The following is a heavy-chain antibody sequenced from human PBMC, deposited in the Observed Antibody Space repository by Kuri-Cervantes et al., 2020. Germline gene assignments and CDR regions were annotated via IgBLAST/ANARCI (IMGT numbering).Heavy chain of an antibody. CDR2: ISGSGGST. CDR3: TTGDRGRDTGEFDY. V-gene: IGHV3-23*01. D-gene: IGHD3-16*01. Sequence: GGSLRLSCAASGFTFSSYAMSWVRQAPGKGLEWVSAISGSGGSTYYADSVKGRFTISRDNARNSLFLQMNSLRAEDTAMYYCTTGDRGRDTGEFDYWGQGTLVTVSS. J-gene: IGHJ4*02. CDR1: GFTFSSYA.